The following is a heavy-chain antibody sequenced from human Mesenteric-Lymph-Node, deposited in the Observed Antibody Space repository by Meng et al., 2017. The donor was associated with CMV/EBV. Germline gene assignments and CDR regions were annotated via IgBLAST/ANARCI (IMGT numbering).Heavy chain of an antibody. CDR2: IFSSGNSVTST. J-gene: IGHJ3*02. V-gene: IGHV3-23*03. Sequence: GESLKISCAASGFTFSNYALNWVRQAPGKGLEWVSIIFSSGNSVTSTFYADSVKGRFTISRDIPENTLYLQMNSLRAEDTAVYYCAKDSSGGRSNSGGHDDGLDIWGQGTMVTVSS. CDR1: GFTFSNYA. D-gene: IGHD1-26*01. CDR3: AKDSSGGRSNSGGHDDGLDI.